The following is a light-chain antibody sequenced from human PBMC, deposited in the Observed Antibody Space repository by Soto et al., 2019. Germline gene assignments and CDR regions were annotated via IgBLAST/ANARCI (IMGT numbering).Light chain of an antibody. CDR1: SSNIGAGFD. CDR2: DNT. V-gene: IGLV1-40*01. Sequence: QSVLTQPPSVSGAPGQRVTISCTGSSSNIGAGFDVHWYQHLPGTAPKPLIYDNTNRPSGVPDRFSGSKSGTSASLAITGLQAEDEADYYCQSYDSSLSGGLFGGGTKVTVL. CDR3: QSYDSSLSGGL. J-gene: IGLJ2*01.